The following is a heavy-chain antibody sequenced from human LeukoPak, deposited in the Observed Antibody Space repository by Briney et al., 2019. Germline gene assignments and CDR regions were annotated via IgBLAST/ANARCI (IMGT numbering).Heavy chain of an antibody. CDR2: ISSNGGST. V-gene: IGHV3-64D*06. CDR3: VTDRRGILVRGTTFDY. J-gene: IGHJ4*02. Sequence: PGGSLRLSCSAPGFTFSSYAMHWVRQAPGKGLEYVSAISSNGGSTYYADSVKGRFTISRDNSKNTLYLQMSSLRAEDTAVYYCVTDRRGILVRGTTFDYWGQGSLVTVSS. D-gene: IGHD3-10*01. CDR1: GFTFSSYA.